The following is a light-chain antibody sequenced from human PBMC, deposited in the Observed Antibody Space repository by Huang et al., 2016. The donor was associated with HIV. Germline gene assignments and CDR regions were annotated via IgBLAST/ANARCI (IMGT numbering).Light chain of an antibody. CDR3: QQYYASPQT. J-gene: IGKJ1*01. CDR1: KSVFSTSNNKNY. V-gene: IGKV4-1*01. Sequence: DIVMAQSPGPLAVSLGERAPLTCRSSKSVFSTSNNKNYLAWFQQKPGQSPKVLLFWASTREVGVPDRFSGSGSGTHFTLTISSLEADDAAIYYCQQYYASPQTFGQGTRV. CDR2: WAS.